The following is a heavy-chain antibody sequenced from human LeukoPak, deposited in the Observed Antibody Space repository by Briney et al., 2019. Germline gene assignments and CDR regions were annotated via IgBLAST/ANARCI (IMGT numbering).Heavy chain of an antibody. D-gene: IGHD3-9*01. J-gene: IGHJ4*02. Sequence: RPGGSLRLSCAASGFTVSSNYMSWVRQAPGKGLEWVSGINWNGGSTGYADSVKGRFTIFRDNAKNSLYLQMNSLRAEDTALYYCARDYYDILTGPPDYWGQGTLVTVSS. V-gene: IGHV3-20*04. CDR1: GFTVSSNY. CDR3: ARDYYDILTGPPDY. CDR2: INWNGGST.